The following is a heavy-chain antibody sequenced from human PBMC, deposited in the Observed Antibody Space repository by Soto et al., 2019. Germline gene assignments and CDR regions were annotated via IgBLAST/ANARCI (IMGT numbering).Heavy chain of an antibody. CDR2: IYWDDGK. CDR1: GFSLRTSGVG. J-gene: IGHJ4*02. CDR3: AHLTTGGFYFDY. D-gene: IGHD4-17*01. V-gene: IGHV2-5*02. Sequence: QITLKESGPTLVKPTQTLTLTCTFSGFSLRTSGVGVGWIRQPPGKALEWLALIYWDDGKRYSPSLKSRLTITKDTSKNQVVLRMTNMDPVDTGTYYCAHLTTGGFYFDYWGQGTLVTVSS.